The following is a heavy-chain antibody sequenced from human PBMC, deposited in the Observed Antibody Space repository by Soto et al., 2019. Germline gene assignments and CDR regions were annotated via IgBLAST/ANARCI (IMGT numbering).Heavy chain of an antibody. CDR1: GYSFTSYW. Sequence: GESLKISCKGSGYSFTSYWICWVRQMPGKGLELMGIIYPGDSDTRYSPSFQGQVTISADKSISTAYLQWSSLKASDTAMYYCATQHYDFWSGPGGAYYYYYMDVWGKGTTVTVSS. CDR3: ATQHYDFWSGPGGAYYYYYMDV. V-gene: IGHV5-51*01. J-gene: IGHJ6*03. D-gene: IGHD3-3*01. CDR2: IYPGDSDT.